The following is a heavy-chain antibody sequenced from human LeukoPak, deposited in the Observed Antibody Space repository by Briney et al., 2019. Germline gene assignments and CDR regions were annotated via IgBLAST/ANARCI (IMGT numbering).Heavy chain of an antibody. V-gene: IGHV3-30-3*01. J-gene: IGHJ5*02. CDR3: ARDDEWP. CDR2: ISYDGSNK. D-gene: IGHD3-3*01. Sequence: GGSLRLSCAASGFTFSSYAMHWVRQAPGKGLEWVAVISYDGSNKYYADSVKGRFTISRDNSKNTLYLQMNSLRAEDTAVYYCARDDEWPWGQGTLVTVSS. CDR1: GFTFSSYA.